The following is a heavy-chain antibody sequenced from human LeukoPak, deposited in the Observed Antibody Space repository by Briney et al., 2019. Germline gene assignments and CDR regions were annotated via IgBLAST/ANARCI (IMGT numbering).Heavy chain of an antibody. CDR2: IPYDGFNK. CDR1: GFTFSSYG. J-gene: IGHJ4*02. Sequence: GGSLRLSCAASGFTFSSYGMHWVRQAPGKGLEWVAFIPYDGFNKYYADSVTGRFTISRDNAKNSLYLQMNSLRAEDTAVYYCARGGYRPLRIFDYWGQGTLVTVSS. D-gene: IGHD5-12*01. CDR3: ARGGYRPLRIFDY. V-gene: IGHV3-30*12.